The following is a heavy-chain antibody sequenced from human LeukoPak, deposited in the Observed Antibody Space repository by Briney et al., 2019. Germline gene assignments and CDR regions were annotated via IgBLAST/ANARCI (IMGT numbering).Heavy chain of an antibody. CDR3: ARRSDDYDSSAYYH. Sequence: ASVKVSCKASGYTFTDYYIHWVRQAPGQGLEWMGWINPNSGGTNYAQKFQGRVTMTMDPSISTAYMELSSLRSEDTAVYYCARRSDDYDSSAYYHWGQGTLVTVSS. J-gene: IGHJ4*02. V-gene: IGHV1-2*02. D-gene: IGHD3-22*01. CDR2: INPNSGGT. CDR1: GYTFTDYY.